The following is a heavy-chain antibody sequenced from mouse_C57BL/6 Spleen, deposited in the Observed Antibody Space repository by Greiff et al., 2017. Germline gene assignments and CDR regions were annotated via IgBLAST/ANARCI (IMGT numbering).Heavy chain of an antibody. CDR1: GFSLTSYA. CDR2: IWTGGGT. Sequence: VMLVESGPGLVAPSQSLSITCTVSGFSLTSYAISWVRQPPGKGLEWLGVIWTGGGTNYNSALKSRLSISKDNSKSQVFLKMNSLQTDDTARYYCARNGGQLRLRTTYAMDYWGQGTSVTVSS. D-gene: IGHD3-2*02. V-gene: IGHV2-9-1*01. CDR3: ARNGGQLRLRTTYAMDY. J-gene: IGHJ4*01.